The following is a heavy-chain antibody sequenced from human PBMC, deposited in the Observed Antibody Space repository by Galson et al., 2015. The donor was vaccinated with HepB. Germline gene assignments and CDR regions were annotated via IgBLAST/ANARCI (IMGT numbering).Heavy chain of an antibody. V-gene: IGHV3-72*01. CDR3: AREGHHYYYGMDV. Sequence: SLRLSCAASGFTFSDHYMDWVRQAPGKGLEWVGRTRNKANSYTTEYAASVKGRFTISRDDSKNSLYLQMNSLKTEDTAVYYCAREGHHYYYGMDVWGQGTTVTVSS. CDR1: GFTFSDHY. CDR2: TRNKANSYTT. J-gene: IGHJ6*02.